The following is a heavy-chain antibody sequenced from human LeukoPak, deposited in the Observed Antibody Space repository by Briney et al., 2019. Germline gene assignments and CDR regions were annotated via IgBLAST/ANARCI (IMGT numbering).Heavy chain of an antibody. Sequence: PGGSLRLSCAASGFTFSGYNMNWVRQAPGKGPEWVSFISTSSSYIHYADSVKGRFTISRDNAKNSLFLQMNNLRAEDTAVYYCARGYSSANAFFWGQGTLVTVSS. CDR3: ARGYSSANAFF. J-gene: IGHJ4*02. CDR2: ISTSSSYI. V-gene: IGHV3-21*01. CDR1: GFTFSGYN. D-gene: IGHD3-22*01.